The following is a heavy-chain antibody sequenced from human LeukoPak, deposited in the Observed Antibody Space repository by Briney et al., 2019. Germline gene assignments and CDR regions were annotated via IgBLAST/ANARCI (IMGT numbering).Heavy chain of an antibody. CDR3: ARDKLGLGELSLYDE. CDR1: GYTLTGHS. Sequence: ASVKVSCKASGYTLTGHSMHWVRQAPGQGLEWMGWMNPNSGGTKYTRKSQGRVTMTRDTSISTAYMELSRLTSDDTAMYYCARDKLGLGELSLYDEWGQGTQVTVSS. J-gene: IGHJ4*02. D-gene: IGHD3-16*02. CDR2: MNPNSGGT. V-gene: IGHV1-2*02.